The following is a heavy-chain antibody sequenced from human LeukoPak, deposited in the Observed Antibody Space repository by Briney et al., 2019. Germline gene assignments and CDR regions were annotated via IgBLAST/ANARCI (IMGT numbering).Heavy chain of an antibody. D-gene: IGHD5-18*01. CDR1: GLTFSSSR. CDR2: INPDGNKK. Sequence: GGSLRLSCAVSGLTFSSSRMDWVRQAPGKGLEWVASINPDGNKKYSADSVKGRFTISRDNAENSLYLQMNSLRVEDTAFYYCARDLAYSRLDYWGQGMLVTVSS. J-gene: IGHJ4*02. V-gene: IGHV3-7*01. CDR3: ARDLAYSRLDY.